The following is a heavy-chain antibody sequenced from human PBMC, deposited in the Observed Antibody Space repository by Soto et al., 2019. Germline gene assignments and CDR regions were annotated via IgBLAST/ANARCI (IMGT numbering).Heavy chain of an antibody. CDR1: GFTFSTYG. V-gene: IGHV3-30*18. CDR3: AKGQHCSTTSCYFYYYGTDV. CDR2: ISYDGSNK. D-gene: IGHD2-2*01. J-gene: IGHJ6*02. Sequence: QVQLVESGGGVVQPGRSLRLSCAASGFTFSTYGMHWVRQAPGKGLEWVAVISYDGSNKYYADSVKGRFTISRDNSKSTLYLQMNSLRAEYTAVYHCAKGQHCSTTSCYFYYYGTDVWGQGTTVTVSS.